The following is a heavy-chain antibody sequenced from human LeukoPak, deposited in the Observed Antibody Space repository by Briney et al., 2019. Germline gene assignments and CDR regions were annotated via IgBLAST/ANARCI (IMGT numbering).Heavy chain of an antibody. V-gene: IGHV3-20*04. CDR2: INWNGGRT. CDR3: AKDIGPSWHYGSGDS. Sequence: GGSLRLSCAASGFNLDDYGMSWVRQVPGKGLEWVSGINWNGGRTDYADSVKGRFTISRDNAKNSLYLQMNSLRAEDTALYYCAKDIGPSWHYGSGDSWGQGTLVTVSS. D-gene: IGHD3-10*01. J-gene: IGHJ5*01. CDR1: GFNLDDYG.